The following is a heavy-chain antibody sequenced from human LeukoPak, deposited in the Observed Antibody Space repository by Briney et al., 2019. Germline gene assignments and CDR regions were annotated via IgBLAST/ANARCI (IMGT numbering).Heavy chain of an antibody. CDR1: GFTFSTYS. D-gene: IGHD3-22*01. V-gene: IGHV3-21*01. Sequence: GGSLRLSCSASGFTFSTYSMNWVRQAPGKGLEWVSSISSSSRYIYYADSEKGRFTISRDNAKNSLYLQMNSLRAEDTAVYYCARAPAHYYDSSDHYYVGESYFDYWGQGTLVTVSS. J-gene: IGHJ4*02. CDR3: ARAPAHYYDSSDHYYVGESYFDY. CDR2: ISSSSRYI.